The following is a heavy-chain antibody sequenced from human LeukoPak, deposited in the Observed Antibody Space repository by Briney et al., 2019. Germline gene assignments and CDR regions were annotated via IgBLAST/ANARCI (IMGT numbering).Heavy chain of an antibody. CDR2: IYYSGST. J-gene: IGHJ4*02. CDR3: ARDADGYSSGWYPD. CDR1: GGSISSYY. V-gene: IGHV4-59*01. Sequence: PSETLSLTCTVSGGSISSYYWSWIRQPPGKGLEWIWYIYYSGSTNYNPSLKSRVTISVDTSKNQFSLKLSSVTAADTAVYYCARDADGYSSGWYPDWGQGTLVTVSS. D-gene: IGHD6-19*01.